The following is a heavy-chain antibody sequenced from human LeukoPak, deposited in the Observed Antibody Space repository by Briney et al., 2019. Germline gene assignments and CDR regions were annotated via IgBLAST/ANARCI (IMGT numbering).Heavy chain of an antibody. CDR3: ARPNYPGGSGSYGGPNWFDP. Sequence: VASVKVSCKASGYTFTSYGISWVRQVPGQGLEWMGWISPYNGHTKYADKLQGRITMTTDTSTSTAYMELRSLTSDDTAVYYCARPNYPGGSGSYGGPNWFDPWGQGTLVTVSS. J-gene: IGHJ5*02. D-gene: IGHD3-10*01. V-gene: IGHV1-18*01. CDR2: ISPYNGHT. CDR1: GYTFTSYG.